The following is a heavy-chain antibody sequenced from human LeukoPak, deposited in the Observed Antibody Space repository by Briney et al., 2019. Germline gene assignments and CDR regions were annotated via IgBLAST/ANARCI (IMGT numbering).Heavy chain of an antibody. CDR3: ARGPSSNWSGLDF. V-gene: IGHV3-74*01. CDR2: ISPTGSTT. J-gene: IGHJ4*02. D-gene: IGHD6-13*01. CDR1: GFSFSGHW. Sequence: GGSPRLSCAASGFSFSGHWMHWARHLPGKGLVWVSRISPTGSTTSYADSVKGRFTVSRDNAKNTLYLQVNNLRAEDTAVYYCARGPSSNWSGLDFWGQGTLLTVSS.